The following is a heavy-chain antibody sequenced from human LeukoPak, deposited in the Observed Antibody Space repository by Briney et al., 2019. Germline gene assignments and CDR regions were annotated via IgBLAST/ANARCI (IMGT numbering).Heavy chain of an antibody. CDR2: ISSSSSYI. D-gene: IGHD3-16*02. V-gene: IGHV3-21*01. J-gene: IGHJ4*02. Sequence: GGSLRLSCAASGFTFSSYSMTWVRQAPGKGLEWVSSISSSSSYIYYADSVKGRFTISRDNAKNSLYLQMNSLRAEDTAVYYCARDQETYYDYVWGSYRSYYFDYWGQGTLVTVSS. CDR1: GFTFSSYS. CDR3: ARDQETYYDYVWGSYRSYYFDY.